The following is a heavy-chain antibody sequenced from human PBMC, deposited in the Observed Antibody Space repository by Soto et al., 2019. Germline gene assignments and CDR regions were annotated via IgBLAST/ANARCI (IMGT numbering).Heavy chain of an antibody. D-gene: IGHD4-17*01. V-gene: IGHV3-33*01. CDR3: ARDDDYEANAIDL. CDR2: ICNDGSKQ. Sequence: GGSLRLSCVASGFTFSRYGMHWVRQAPGKGLEWVADICNDGSKQDYDDSVKGRFTISRDNSKNTLYLEMDSLRDEDTSVYYCARDDDYEANAIDLWGQGTLVTVSS. J-gene: IGHJ5*02. CDR1: GFTFSRYG.